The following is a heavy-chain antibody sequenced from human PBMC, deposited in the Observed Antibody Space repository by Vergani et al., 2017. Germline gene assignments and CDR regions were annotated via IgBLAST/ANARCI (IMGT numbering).Heavy chain of an antibody. J-gene: IGHJ3*01. CDR1: GFTFIMHA. Sequence: EVQLLESGGDLVQPGGSLRLSCAASGFTFIMHAMSWVRQAPGKGLEWVSTLSASDRRTHYADSVKGRFTISRDISKNTLFLHMNDLRPEDTAVSCCAIISRSEVAVTFGAFDFWRQGTMVTVSS. D-gene: IGHD2-15*01. CDR2: LSASDRRT. V-gene: IGHV3-23*01. CDR3: AIISRSEVAVTFGAFDF.